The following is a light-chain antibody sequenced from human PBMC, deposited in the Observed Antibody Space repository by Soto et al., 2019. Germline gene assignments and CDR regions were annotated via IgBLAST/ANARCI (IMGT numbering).Light chain of an antibody. J-gene: IGKJ5*01. V-gene: IGKV3D-20*02. CDR3: QQRSNWPGIT. CDR1: QNVGSRY. CDR2: GGS. Sequence: EIVLTQSPGTLSLSPGERATLSCRASQNVGSRYLAWYQQKPGQAPRLLIYGGSSRATGIPARFSGSGSGTDFTLTISSLEPEDFAVYYCQQRSNWPGITFGQGTRLEIK.